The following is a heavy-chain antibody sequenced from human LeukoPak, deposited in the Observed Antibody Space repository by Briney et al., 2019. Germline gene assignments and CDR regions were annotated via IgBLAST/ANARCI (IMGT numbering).Heavy chain of an antibody. D-gene: IGHD6-13*01. CDR3: ATHPGTGGIAAAGGI. CDR2: ISGSGGST. J-gene: IGHJ3*02. V-gene: IGHV3-23*01. Sequence: GGSLRLSCAASGLTFSSYAMSWVRQAPGKGLEWVSAISGSGGSTYYADSVKGRFTISRDNSKNTLYPQMNSLRAEDTAVYYCATHPGTGGIAAAGGIWGQGTMVTVSS. CDR1: GLTFSSYA.